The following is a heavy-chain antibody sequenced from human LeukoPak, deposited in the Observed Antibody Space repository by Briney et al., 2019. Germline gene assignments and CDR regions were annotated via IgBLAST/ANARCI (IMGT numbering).Heavy chain of an antibody. J-gene: IGHJ6*03. CDR3: ARDFDFWSGYSIVQYYYYYYMDV. V-gene: IGHV3-21*01. CDR2: ISSSSSYI. Sequence: PGGSLRLSCAASGLTFSSYSMNWVRQAPGKGLEWVSSISSSSSYIYCADSVKGRFTISRDNAKNSLYLQMNSLRAEDTAVYYCARDFDFWSGYSIVQYYYYYYMDVWGKGTTVTVSS. CDR1: GLTFSSYS. D-gene: IGHD3-3*01.